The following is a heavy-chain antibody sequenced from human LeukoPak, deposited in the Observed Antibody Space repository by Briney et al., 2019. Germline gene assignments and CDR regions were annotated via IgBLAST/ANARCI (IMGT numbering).Heavy chain of an antibody. V-gene: IGHV3-11*04. CDR3: ARDSVPSGSYSVDY. Sequence: GGSLRLSCAASGFTFSDYYMSWIRQAPGEGLEWVSYISSSGSTIYYADSVKGRFTISRDNAKNSLYLQMNSLRAEDTAVYYCARDSVPSGSYSVDYWGQGTLVTVSS. CDR2: ISSSGSTI. D-gene: IGHD1-26*01. CDR1: GFTFSDYY. J-gene: IGHJ4*02.